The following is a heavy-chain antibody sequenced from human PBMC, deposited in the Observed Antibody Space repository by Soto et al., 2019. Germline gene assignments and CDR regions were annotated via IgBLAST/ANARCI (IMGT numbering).Heavy chain of an antibody. J-gene: IGHJ6*03. CDR1: GFTFSSYA. V-gene: IGHV3-23*01. Sequence: PGGSLRLSCAASGFTFSSYAMSWVRQAPGKGLEWVSAISGSGGSTYYADSVKGRFTISRDNSKNTLYLQMNSLRAEDTAVYYCARVNIVVVPAARSYYYYMDVWGKGTTVTVSS. CDR3: ARVNIVVVPAARSYYYYMDV. D-gene: IGHD2-2*01. CDR2: ISGSGGST.